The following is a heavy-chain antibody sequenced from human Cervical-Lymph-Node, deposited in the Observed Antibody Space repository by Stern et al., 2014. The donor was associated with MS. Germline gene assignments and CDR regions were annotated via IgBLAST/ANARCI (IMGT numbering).Heavy chain of an antibody. CDR3: ANAAALSCRSPSCYKAFEY. D-gene: IGHD2-2*02. V-gene: IGHV3-30*18. CDR1: GFTFSLSG. CDR2: ISYDGSDK. J-gene: IGHJ4*02. Sequence: QVQLVQSGGGVAQPGGSLRLSCAASGFTFSLSGMHWVRQAPGKGLDWVAVISYDGSDKYYGDSVKGRFTISRDNSKNTVYLQMNSLRAEDTAVYYCANAAALSCRSPSCYKAFEYWGQGILVTVSS.